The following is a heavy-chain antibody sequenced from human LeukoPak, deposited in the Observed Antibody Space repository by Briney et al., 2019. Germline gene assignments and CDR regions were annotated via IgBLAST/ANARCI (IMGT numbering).Heavy chain of an antibody. Sequence: GGSLRLSCAASGFTFSSYAMSWVRQAPGKGLEWVSALNGNGDETYYADSVKGRFTISRDNSKNTLILAMSSLRVEDTALYFCAKGRYKGTLLDDWGQGTLVTVSS. CDR2: LNGNGDET. J-gene: IGHJ4*02. CDR3: AKGRYKGTLLDD. V-gene: IGHV3-23*01. CDR1: GFTFSSYA. D-gene: IGHD2-2*02.